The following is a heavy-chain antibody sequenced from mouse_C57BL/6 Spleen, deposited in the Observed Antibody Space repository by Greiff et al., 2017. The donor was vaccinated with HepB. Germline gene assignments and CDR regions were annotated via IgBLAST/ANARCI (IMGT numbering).Heavy chain of an antibody. Sequence: VQLQQSGAELVRPGASVTLSCKASGYTFTDYEMHWVKQTPVHGLEWIGAIDPETGGTAYNQKFKGKAILTADKASSTAYMELRSLTSEDSAVYYCTRNGARGFDYWGQGTTLTVSS. CDR3: TRNGARGFDY. D-gene: IGHD3-1*01. CDR1: GYTFTDYE. V-gene: IGHV1-15*01. CDR2: IDPETGGT. J-gene: IGHJ2*01.